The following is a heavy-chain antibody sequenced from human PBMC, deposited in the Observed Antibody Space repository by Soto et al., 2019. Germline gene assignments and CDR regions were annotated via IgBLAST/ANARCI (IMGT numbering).Heavy chain of an antibody. V-gene: IGHV3-15*07. CDR3: TTDLPATSPYYYYGMDV. Sequence: GGSLRLSCAASGFTFSNAWMNWVRQAPGKGLEWVSRIKSKTDGGTTDYAAPVKGRFTISRDDSKNTLYLQMNSLKTEDTAVYYCTTDLPATSPYYYYGMDVWGQGTTVTVSS. D-gene: IGHD6-25*01. CDR1: GFTFSNAW. J-gene: IGHJ6*02. CDR2: IKSKTDGGTT.